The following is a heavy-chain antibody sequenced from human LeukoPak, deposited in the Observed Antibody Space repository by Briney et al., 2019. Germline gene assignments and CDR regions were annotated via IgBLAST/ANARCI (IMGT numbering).Heavy chain of an antibody. Sequence: GALVKVSCKASGGTFSSYAISWVRQAPGQGLEWMGGIIPIFGTANYAQKFQGRVTITADESTSTAYMELSSLRSEDTAVYYCARAGVVVTAIGDAFDIWGQGTMVTVSS. CDR2: IIPIFGTA. V-gene: IGHV1-69*13. D-gene: IGHD2-21*02. CDR3: ARAGVVVTAIGDAFDI. CDR1: GGTFSSYA. J-gene: IGHJ3*02.